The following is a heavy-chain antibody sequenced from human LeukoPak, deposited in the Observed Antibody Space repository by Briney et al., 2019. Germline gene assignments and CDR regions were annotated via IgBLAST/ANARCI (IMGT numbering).Heavy chain of an antibody. V-gene: IGHV4-59*08. CDR3: ARVVGATQRD. J-gene: IGHJ4*02. CDR2: IYYSGST. CDR1: GGSISSYY. Sequence: SETLSLTCTVSGGSISSYYWSWIRQPPGKGLEWIGYIYYSGSTNYNPSLKSRVPISVDTSKNQFSLKLSSVTAADTAVYYCARVVGATQRDWGQGTLVTVSS. D-gene: IGHD1-26*01.